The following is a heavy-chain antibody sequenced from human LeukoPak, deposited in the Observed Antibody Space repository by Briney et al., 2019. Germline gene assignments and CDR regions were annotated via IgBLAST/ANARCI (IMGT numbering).Heavy chain of an antibody. V-gene: IGHV1-69*05. J-gene: IGHJ4*02. CDR2: IIPIFGTA. CDR1: GGTFSSYA. D-gene: IGHD1-26*01. CDR3: ASGVGARDPFDY. Sequence: ASVRVSCKASGGTFSSYAISWVRQAPRQGLEWMGRIIPIFGTANYAQKFQGRVTITTDESTSTAYMELSSLRSEDTAVYYCASGVGARDPFDYWGQGTLVTVSS.